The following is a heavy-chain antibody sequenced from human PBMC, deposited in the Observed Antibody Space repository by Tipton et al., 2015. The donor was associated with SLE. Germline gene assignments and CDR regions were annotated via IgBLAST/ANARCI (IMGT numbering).Heavy chain of an antibody. V-gene: IGHV4-59*02. Sequence: TLSLTCTVSGGSDSTYYWNWIRQTPGKGLEWIGYIHNSGRTNYSPSLKSRVTISMDTSTNQFSLKLTSVTAAGTAVYYCARGLKCELDGPWGQGTLVTVSS. CDR1: GGSDSTYY. CDR2: IHNSGRT. J-gene: IGHJ1*01. CDR3: ARGLKCELDGP. D-gene: IGHD3-10*01.